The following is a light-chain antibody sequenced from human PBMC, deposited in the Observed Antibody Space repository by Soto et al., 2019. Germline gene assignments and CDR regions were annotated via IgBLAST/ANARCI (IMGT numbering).Light chain of an antibody. CDR1: QSVGSN. CDR2: DTS. Sequence: EIVMTQSPATLSVSPGERATLSCGASQSVGSNLAWYQQKPGQAPGLLIYDTSTRASGVPDRFSGSGSGTEFTLTISRLEPEDFAVYYCQQYGTSPQTFGQGTKVDI. CDR3: QQYGTSPQT. J-gene: IGKJ1*01. V-gene: IGKV3D-20*01.